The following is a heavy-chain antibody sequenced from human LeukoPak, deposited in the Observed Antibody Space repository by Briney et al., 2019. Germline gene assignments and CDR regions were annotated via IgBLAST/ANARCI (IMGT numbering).Heavy chain of an antibody. V-gene: IGHV3-23*01. CDR2: ISDDSSFT. J-gene: IGHJ4*02. Sequence: GGSLRLSCVASGLRFRSYAMNWVRQAPGKGLECISTISDDSSFTYYADSVKGRSAISRDDSKNTLYLQMNSLRAEDTALYYCAKDGRGGYSYGSYFDSWGQGILVTVSS. CDR1: GLRFRSYA. CDR3: AKDGRGGYSYGSYFDS. D-gene: IGHD5-18*01.